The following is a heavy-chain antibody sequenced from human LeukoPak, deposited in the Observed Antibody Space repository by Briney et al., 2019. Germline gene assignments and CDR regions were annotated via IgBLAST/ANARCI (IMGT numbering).Heavy chain of an antibody. CDR1: GFTFGSYS. D-gene: IGHD2-21*02. V-gene: IGHV3-23*01. Sequence: PGGSLRLSCAASGFTFGSYSMNWVRQAPGKGLEWVSEISGSGGNTYYADSMKGRFTISRDNSKNTLYLQMNSLRAEDTAVYYCAKEGVTALRWFDPWGQGTLVTVSS. J-gene: IGHJ5*02. CDR3: AKEGVTALRWFDP. CDR2: ISGSGGNT.